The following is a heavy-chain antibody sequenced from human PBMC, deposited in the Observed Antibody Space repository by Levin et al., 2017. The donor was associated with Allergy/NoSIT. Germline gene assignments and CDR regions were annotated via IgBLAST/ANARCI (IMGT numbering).Heavy chain of an antibody. Sequence: GESLKISCAASGFTFSNAWMSWVRQAPGKGLEWVGRIKSETDGGTTDYAAPVKGRFTISRDDSKNTLYLQMNSLKTEDTAVYYCTTGWLVRLWYFDLWGRGTLVTVSS. CDR2: IKSETDGGTT. CDR1: GFTFSNAW. V-gene: IGHV3-15*01. CDR3: TTGWLVRLWYFDL. D-gene: IGHD6-19*01. J-gene: IGHJ2*01.